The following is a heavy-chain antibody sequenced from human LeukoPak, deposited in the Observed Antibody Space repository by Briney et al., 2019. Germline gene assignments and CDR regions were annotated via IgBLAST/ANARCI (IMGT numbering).Heavy chain of an antibody. D-gene: IGHD3-3*01. Sequence: GGSLRRSCAASRFSFSYYWMSWVRQAPGKGLEWVANINQDGSEKYYVDSVKGRFTISRDNAKKSLYLQMNSLRAEDTAVYYCARDAEVGTLFGVLSRYNWFDPWGQGALVTVSS. CDR2: INQDGSEK. V-gene: IGHV3-7*01. CDR1: RFSFSYYW. J-gene: IGHJ5*02. CDR3: ARDAEVGTLFGVLSRYNWFDP.